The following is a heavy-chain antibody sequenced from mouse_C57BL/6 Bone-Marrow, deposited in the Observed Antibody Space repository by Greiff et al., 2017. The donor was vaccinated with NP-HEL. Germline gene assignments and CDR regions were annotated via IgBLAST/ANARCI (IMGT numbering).Heavy chain of an antibody. D-gene: IGHD1-1*01. Sequence: VQLQQSGAELVMPGASVKLSCKASGYTFTSYWMHWVKQRPGQGLEWIGEIDPSDSYTNYNQKFKGKSTLTVDKSSSTAYMQLSSLTSEDSAVYYCARGVFITTVVADWYLDVWGTGTTVTVSS. CDR1: GYTFTSYW. V-gene: IGHV1-69*01. CDR2: IDPSDSYT. CDR3: ARGVFITTVVADWYLDV. J-gene: IGHJ1*03.